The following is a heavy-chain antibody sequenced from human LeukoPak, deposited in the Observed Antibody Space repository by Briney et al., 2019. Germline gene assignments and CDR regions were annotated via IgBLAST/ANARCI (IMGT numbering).Heavy chain of an antibody. CDR3: ARAVYYYATSGYYYFDY. CDR2: ISSSDNTI. Sequence: GGSLRLSCAASGFXFSRYEMNWVRQAPGKGLEWVSYISSSDNTIYYADSVKGRFTISRDNAKNSLFLQMNSLRAEDTALYYCARAVYYYATSGYYYFDYWGQGTLVTVSS. J-gene: IGHJ4*02. D-gene: IGHD3-22*01. V-gene: IGHV3-48*03. CDR1: GFXFSRYE.